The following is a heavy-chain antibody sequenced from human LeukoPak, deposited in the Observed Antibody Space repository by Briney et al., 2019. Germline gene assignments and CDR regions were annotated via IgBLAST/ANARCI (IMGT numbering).Heavy chain of an antibody. CDR3: ARNLYSYGSFWFDP. Sequence: ASVKVSCKASGYTFTSYDINWERQATGQGLEWMGWMNPNSGNTGYAQKFQGRVTMTRNTSISTAYMELSSLRSEDTAVYYCARNLYSYGSFWFDPWGQGTLVTVSS. CDR1: GYTFTSYD. D-gene: IGHD5-18*01. V-gene: IGHV1-8*01. J-gene: IGHJ5*02. CDR2: MNPNSGNT.